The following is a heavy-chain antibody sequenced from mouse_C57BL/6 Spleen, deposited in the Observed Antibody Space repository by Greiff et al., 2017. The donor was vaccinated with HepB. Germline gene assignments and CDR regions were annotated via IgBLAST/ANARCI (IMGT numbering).Heavy chain of an antibody. CDR1: GYAFSSSW. D-gene: IGHD1-1*01. V-gene: IGHV1-82*01. Sequence: VQLQQSGPELVKPGASVKISCKASGYAFSSSWMNWVKQRPGKGLEWIGRIYPGDGDTNYNGKFKGKATLTADKSSSTAYIQLSSLTSEDSAVYYCARYGYGSSYENAMDYWGQGTSVTVSS. CDR3: ARYGYGSSYENAMDY. CDR2: IYPGDGDT. J-gene: IGHJ4*01.